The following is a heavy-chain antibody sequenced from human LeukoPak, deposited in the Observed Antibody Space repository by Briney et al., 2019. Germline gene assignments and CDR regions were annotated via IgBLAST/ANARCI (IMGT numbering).Heavy chain of an antibody. D-gene: IGHD2-8*01. CDR3: ARHYVFVYGGSSFDY. Sequence: SETLSLTCTVSGVSISGYYWSWIRQPPGKGLEWIGYIYYSGSTNYNPSLRSRLTISVDTSKNQFSLKLSSVTAADTAVYYCARHYVFVYGGSSFDYWGQGTLVTVSS. J-gene: IGHJ4*02. CDR2: IYYSGST. CDR1: GVSISGYY. V-gene: IGHV4-59*08.